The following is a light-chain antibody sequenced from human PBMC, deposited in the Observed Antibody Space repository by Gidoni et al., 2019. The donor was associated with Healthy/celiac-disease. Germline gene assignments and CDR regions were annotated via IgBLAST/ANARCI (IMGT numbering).Light chain of an antibody. J-gene: IGLJ3*02. V-gene: IGLV7-46*01. Sequence: QAVVTQEPSLTVSPGVTVTLTCGSSTGAVTSGHYPSWFQQKPGQAPRTLIYDTSNKHSWTPARFSDSLLGGKAALTLSGAQPEDEAEYYCLLSYSGARSFEVFGGGTKLT. CDR1: TGAVTSGHY. CDR3: LLSYSGARSFEV. CDR2: DTS.